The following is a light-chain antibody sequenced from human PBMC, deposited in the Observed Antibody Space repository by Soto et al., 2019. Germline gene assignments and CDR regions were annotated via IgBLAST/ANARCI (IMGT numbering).Light chain of an antibody. CDR2: ESS. Sequence: EIVLTQSPATLSLSPGERATLSCRASQNVANYLDWYQQKPGQAPRLLIYESSNRATGIAARFSGSGSGTDFTLTISSLEPEDFAVYYCQQYESSPITFGGGTKVDI. CDR1: QNVANY. V-gene: IGKV3-11*01. J-gene: IGKJ4*01. CDR3: QQYESSPIT.